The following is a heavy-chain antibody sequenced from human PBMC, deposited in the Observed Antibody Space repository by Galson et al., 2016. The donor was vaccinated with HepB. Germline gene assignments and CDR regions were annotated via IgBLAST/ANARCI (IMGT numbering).Heavy chain of an antibody. CDR2: TYYRSKWIN. Sequence: CAISGDSVTXNSAAWNWIRSSPSRXLEWLGRTYYRSKWINDYAESVKSRITINADTSKNQFSLHLNSVTPEDTSVYYCAFDVWGQGTTVTVSS. V-gene: IGHV6-1*01. CDR3: AFDV. J-gene: IGHJ6*02. CDR1: GDSVTXNSAA.